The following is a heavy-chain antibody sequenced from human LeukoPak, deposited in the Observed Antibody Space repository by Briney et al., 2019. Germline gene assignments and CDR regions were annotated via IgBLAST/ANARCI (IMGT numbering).Heavy chain of an antibody. CDR3: ARGTREGYSYGRYYFDY. J-gene: IGHJ4*02. CDR2: INPNSGGT. V-gene: IGHV1-2*02. Sequence: GASVKVSCKASGYTFTGYYMHWVRQAPGQGLEWMGWINPNSGGTNYAQKLQGRVTMTRDTSISTAYMELSRLRSDDTAVYYCARGTREGYSYGRYYFDYWGQGTLVTVSS. CDR1: GYTFTGYY. D-gene: IGHD5-18*01.